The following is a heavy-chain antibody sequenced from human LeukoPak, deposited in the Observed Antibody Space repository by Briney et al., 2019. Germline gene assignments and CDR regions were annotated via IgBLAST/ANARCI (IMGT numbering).Heavy chain of an antibody. V-gene: IGHV1-69*04. CDR3: AIDGIFGGQPFDY. CDR1: GGTFSSYA. J-gene: IGHJ4*02. Sequence: SVKVSCKASGGTFSSYAISWVRQAPGQGLEWMGRIIPILGIANYAQKFQGRVTITADKSTSTAYMELRSLRSDDTAVYYCAIDGIFGGQPFDYWGQGTLVTVSS. D-gene: IGHD3-3*01. CDR2: IIPILGIA.